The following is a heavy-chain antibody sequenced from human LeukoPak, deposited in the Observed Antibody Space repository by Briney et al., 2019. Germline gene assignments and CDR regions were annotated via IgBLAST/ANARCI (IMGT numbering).Heavy chain of an antibody. Sequence: GSLRLSCATSGLTFSSRDMNWVRQAPGKGLEWIGSIYHSGSTYYNPSLKSRVTISVDTSKNQFSLKLRSVTAADTAVYYCARDTYYDSSGYSPPYFDYWGQGTLVTVSS. V-gene: IGHV4-38-2*02. CDR3: ARDTYYDSSGYSPPYFDY. J-gene: IGHJ4*02. D-gene: IGHD3-22*01. CDR1: GLTFSSRD. CDR2: IYHSGST.